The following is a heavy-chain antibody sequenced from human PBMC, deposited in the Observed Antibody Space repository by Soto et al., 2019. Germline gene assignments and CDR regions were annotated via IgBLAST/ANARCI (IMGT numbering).Heavy chain of an antibody. J-gene: IGHJ1*01. CDR3: ARIDYGDYGDFLH. CDR2: IYYSGST. Sequence: SETLSLTCTVSGGSISSYYWSWIRQPPGKGLEWIGYIYYSGSTNYNPSLKSRVTISVDTSKNQFSLKLSSVTAADTAVYYCARIDYGDYGDFLHWGQGPLVTVSS. D-gene: IGHD4-17*01. V-gene: IGHV4-59*01. CDR1: GGSISSYY.